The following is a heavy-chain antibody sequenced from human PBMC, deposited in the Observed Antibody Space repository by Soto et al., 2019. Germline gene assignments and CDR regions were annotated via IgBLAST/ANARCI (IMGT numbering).Heavy chain of an antibody. D-gene: IGHD2-2*01. CDR1: DDSIWASTYY. CDR2: VYYSGDS. CDR3: AINVSVVLPAATRGDLDY. J-gene: IGHJ4*02. Sequence: SETLSLTCTFSDDSIWASTYYLRWIRQPPGKGPEWIGNVYYSGDSYYNPSLKSRVTISVDTSKNQFSLKLTSVTAADTAVYYCAINVSVVLPAATRGDLDYWGQGTLVTVSS. V-gene: IGHV4-39*01.